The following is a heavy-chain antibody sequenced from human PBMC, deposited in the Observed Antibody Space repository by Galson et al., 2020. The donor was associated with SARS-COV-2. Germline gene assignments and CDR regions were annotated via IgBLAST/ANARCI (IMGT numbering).Heavy chain of an antibody. J-gene: IGHJ5*02. D-gene: IGHD3-10*01. CDR2: IYWADDK. CDR3: ARYYYGSGGFGP. Sequence: SGPTLVKPTQTITLTCTLSGFSLSTRAVGVGWIRQPPGTALEWLALIYWADDKRYSPSLKSRLTITKDTSKNQVVLTMTNTDPVDTATYYCARYYYGSGGFGPWGQGTLVTVSS. CDR1: GFSLSTRAVG. V-gene: IGHV2-5*02.